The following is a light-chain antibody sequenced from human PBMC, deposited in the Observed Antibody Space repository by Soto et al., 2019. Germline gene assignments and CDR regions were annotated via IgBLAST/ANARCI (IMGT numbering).Light chain of an antibody. V-gene: IGKV3-20*01. CDR2: DAS. J-gene: IGKJ5*01. CDR3: QRYGNSPIT. CDR1: QSVSSNY. Sequence: EIVLTQSPGTLSLSPGERATLSCRASQSVSSNYLAWYQQKPGQAPRLLIYDASSRPTGIPDRFSGSGSGTDSTLTISRLEPEDFAVYYCQRYGNSPITFGQGTRLEIK.